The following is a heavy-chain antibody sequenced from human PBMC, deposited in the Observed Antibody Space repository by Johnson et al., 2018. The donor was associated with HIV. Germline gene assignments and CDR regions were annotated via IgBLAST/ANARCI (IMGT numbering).Heavy chain of an antibody. CDR3: AKDIDLWATVTTLVLAFDI. V-gene: IGHV3-30*18. CDR2: ISYDGSNK. CDR1: GFRFSRYG. D-gene: IGHD4-17*01. J-gene: IGHJ3*02. Sequence: QMLLVESGGGVAQPGRSLRLSCAASGFRFSRYGMHWVRQAPGKGLEWVAVISYDGSNKYYTDSVRGRFTISRDNAKNSLYLQMNSLRAEDTALYYCAKDIDLWATVTTLVLAFDIWGQGTMVTVSS.